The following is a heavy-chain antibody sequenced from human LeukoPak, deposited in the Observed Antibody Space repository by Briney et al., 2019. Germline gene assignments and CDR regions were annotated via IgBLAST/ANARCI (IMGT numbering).Heavy chain of an antibody. CDR1: GGSITSGGYY. CDR2: VYYSGNT. D-gene: IGHD4-17*01. Sequence: ASQTLSLTCTVSGGSITSGGYYWSWIRQHPGKGLEWIGYVYYSGNTYYNPSLKSRAYISLDASKNQFSLKSTSVTAADTAVYYCSRVIGWADGEYVGGDYWGQGTPVTISS. V-gene: IGHV4-31*03. J-gene: IGHJ4*02. CDR3: SRVIGWADGEYVGGDY.